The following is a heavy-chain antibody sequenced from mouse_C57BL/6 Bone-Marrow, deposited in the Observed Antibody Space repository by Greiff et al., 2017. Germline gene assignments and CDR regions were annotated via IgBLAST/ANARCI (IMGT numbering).Heavy chain of an antibody. J-gene: IGHJ1*03. CDR3: ARNGGTYGSSWNWYFDV. D-gene: IGHD1-1*01. V-gene: IGHV1-26*01. CDR1: GYTFTDYY. CDR2: INPNNGGT. Sequence: EVQLQQSGPELVKPGASVKISCKASGYTFTDYYMNWVKQSHGKSLEWIGDINPNNGGTSYNQKFKGKATLTVDKSSSTAYMELRSLTSGVSAVYYCARNGGTYGSSWNWYFDVWGTGTTVTVSS.